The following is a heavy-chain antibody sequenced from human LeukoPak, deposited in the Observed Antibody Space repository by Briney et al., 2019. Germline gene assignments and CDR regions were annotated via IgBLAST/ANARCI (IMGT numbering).Heavy chain of an antibody. J-gene: IGHJ4*02. D-gene: IGHD1-26*01. CDR2: ISSNGGST. Sequence: PGGSLRLSCAASGFTFGNYAMHWVRQAPGKGLEYVSAISSNGGSTYYANSVKGRFTISRDNSKNTLYLQMGSLRTEDMAIYYCARDRGSYPYYFDYWGQGTLVTVSS. CDR1: GFTFGNYA. V-gene: IGHV3-64*01. CDR3: ARDRGSYPYYFDY.